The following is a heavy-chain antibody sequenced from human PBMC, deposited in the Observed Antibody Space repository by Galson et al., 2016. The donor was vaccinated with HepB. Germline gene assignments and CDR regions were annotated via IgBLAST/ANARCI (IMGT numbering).Heavy chain of an antibody. D-gene: IGHD5-12*01. CDR3: ARHEHSGYDYPGYFDH. V-gene: IGHV5-10-1*01. Sequence: QSGAEVKKPGESLRISCKGSGYSFTSYWISWVRQMPGKGLEWMGRINPSDSYTNYSPSFQGHVTISTDKSISTAYLQWSSLKASDTAMYYGARHEHSGYDYPGYFDHWGQGNLLTVSS. CDR2: INPSDSYT. CDR1: GYSFTSYW. J-gene: IGHJ4*02.